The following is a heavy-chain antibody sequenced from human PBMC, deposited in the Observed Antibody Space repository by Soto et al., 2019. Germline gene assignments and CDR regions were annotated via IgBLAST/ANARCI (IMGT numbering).Heavy chain of an antibody. Sequence: GGSLRLSCVASAFVLMDYPMNWVRQAPGKGLEWVANINRRGSEANYAASVRGRFTISRDNARNLLYLQMNSLRADDTAVYFCVGGTPTPGLDYWGQGTLVTVSS. J-gene: IGHJ4*02. CDR2: INRRGSEA. CDR1: AFVLMDYP. D-gene: IGHD1-7*01. CDR3: VGGTPTPGLDY. V-gene: IGHV3-7*03.